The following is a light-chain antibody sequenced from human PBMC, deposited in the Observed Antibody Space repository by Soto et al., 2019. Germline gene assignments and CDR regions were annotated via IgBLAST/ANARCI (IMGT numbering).Light chain of an antibody. V-gene: IGKV3D-15*01. Sequence: EIVLTQSPDTLAVSPGEIATLSCRASQTVGSNLAWYQQKPGQAPRLLIYGASTRASDTPARFSGSGSVTEFALTISSLQSEDFAVYYCQKYNNWPITFGQGTRLEIK. CDR2: GAS. CDR1: QTVGSN. J-gene: IGKJ5*01. CDR3: QKYNNWPIT.